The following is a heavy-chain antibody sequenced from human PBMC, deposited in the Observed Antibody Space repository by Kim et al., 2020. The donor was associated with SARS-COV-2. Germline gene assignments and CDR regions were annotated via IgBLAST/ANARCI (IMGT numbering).Heavy chain of an antibody. Sequence: ASVKVSCKASGYTFTSYAMNWVRQAPGQGLEWMGWINTNTGNPTYAQGFTGRFVFSLDTSVSTAYLQISSLKAEDTAVYYCASQRITIFSPYGMDVWGQGTTVTVSS. V-gene: IGHV7-4-1*02. CDR2: INTNTGNP. CDR3: ASQRITIFSPYGMDV. J-gene: IGHJ6*02. CDR1: GYTFTSYA. D-gene: IGHD3-9*01.